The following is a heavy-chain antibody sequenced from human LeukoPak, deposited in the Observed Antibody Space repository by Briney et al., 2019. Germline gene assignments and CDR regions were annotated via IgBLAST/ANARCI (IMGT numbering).Heavy chain of an antibody. D-gene: IGHD2-15*01. Sequence: PGESLQISCKGSGYSFTSYWISWVRQLPGKGLEWMGRIDPSDSYTNYSPSFQGHVTISADKSISTAYLQWSSLKASDTAMYYCARQGYCSGGSCYSYYYYGMDVWGKGTTVTVSS. CDR3: ARQGYCSGGSCYSYYYYGMDV. CDR2: IDPSDSYT. J-gene: IGHJ6*04. V-gene: IGHV5-10-1*01. CDR1: GYSFTSYW.